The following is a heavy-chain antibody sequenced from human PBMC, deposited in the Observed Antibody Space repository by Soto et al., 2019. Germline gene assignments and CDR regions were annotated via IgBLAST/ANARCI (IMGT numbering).Heavy chain of an antibody. CDR1: GYTFTSYD. Sequence: GASVKVSCKASGYTFTSYDINWVRQATGQGLEWMGWVNPNSGNIGYAQKFQGRVTMTRNTSISTAYMELSSLRFEDTAVYYCARTTGYCSGGSCYLGIKYSSNSYMDVLGKGTTVTVSS. V-gene: IGHV1-8*01. D-gene: IGHD2-15*01. CDR2: VNPNSGNI. J-gene: IGHJ6*03. CDR3: ARTTGYCSGGSCYLGIKYSSNSYMDV.